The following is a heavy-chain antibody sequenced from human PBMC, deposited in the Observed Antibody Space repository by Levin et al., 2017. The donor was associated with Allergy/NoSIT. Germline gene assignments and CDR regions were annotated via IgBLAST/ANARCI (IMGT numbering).Heavy chain of an antibody. CDR1: GFTFDDYG. J-gene: IGHJ6*03. CDR3: ARRRRLGELSHLYYYYYMDV. CDR2: INWNGGST. V-gene: IGHV3-20*04. D-gene: IGHD3-16*02. Sequence: PGGSLRLSCAASGFTFDDYGMSWVRQAPGKGLEWVSGINWNGGSTGYADSVKGRFTISRDNAKNSLYLQMNSLRAEDTALYYCARRRRLGELSHLYYYYYMDVWGKGTTVTVSS.